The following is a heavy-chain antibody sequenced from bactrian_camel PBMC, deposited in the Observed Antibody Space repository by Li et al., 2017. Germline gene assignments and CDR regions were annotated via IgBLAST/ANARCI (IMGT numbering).Heavy chain of an antibody. J-gene: IGHJ4*01. CDR1: GLRASFYA. CDR3: AADPDGDGYCYPPDDHY. D-gene: IGHD2*01. V-gene: IGHV3S40*01. Sequence: VQLVESGGDLVQPGGSLRLSCVASGLRASFYAMSWVRQAPGKEREGVAAIAGDGAATYYAKSVQGRFTISQDNAKTTVYLQMDSLKPEDTAMYYCAADPDGDGYCYPPDDHYWGRGTQVTVS. CDR2: IAGDGAAT.